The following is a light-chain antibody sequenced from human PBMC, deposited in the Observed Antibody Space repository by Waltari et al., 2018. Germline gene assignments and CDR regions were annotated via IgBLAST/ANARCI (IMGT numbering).Light chain of an antibody. CDR2: DAS. V-gene: IGKV3-15*01. CDR3: HHYNTWPPGT. Sequence: EIVMTQSPAPLYVSPGERATLSCRASQTVNANLAWYQRTPGQAPRLLIYDASKRATGIPARFSGSGSGTDFTLTISSLQSEDFGIYYCHHYNTWPPGTFGQGTKLDNK. CDR1: QTVNAN. J-gene: IGKJ2*02.